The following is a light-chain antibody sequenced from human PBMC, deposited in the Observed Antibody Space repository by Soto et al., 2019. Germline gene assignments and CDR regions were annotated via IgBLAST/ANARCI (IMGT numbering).Light chain of an antibody. V-gene: IGKV3-11*01. Sequence: EIVLTQSPGTLSLSPGERATLSCRASQSVSSYLAWYKQKPGQAPRLLIYDASNRATGIPARFSGSGSGTDFTLTISSLEPEDFAVYYCQQRSNWPVTFGQGTRLDIK. J-gene: IGKJ5*01. CDR3: QQRSNWPVT. CDR2: DAS. CDR1: QSVSSY.